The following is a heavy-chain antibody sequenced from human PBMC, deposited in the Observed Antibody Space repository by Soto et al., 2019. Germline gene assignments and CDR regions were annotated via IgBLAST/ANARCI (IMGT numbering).Heavy chain of an antibody. Sequence: ASVKVSCKASGYTFTSYDINCVRQATGQGLEWMGWMNPNSGNTGYAQKFQGRVTMTRNTSISTTYMELSSLRSEDTAVYYCARVAYYYDSSGYYSEDFQHWGQGTLVTVSS. CDR3: ARVAYYYDSSGYYSEDFQH. J-gene: IGHJ1*01. CDR2: MNPNSGNT. CDR1: GYTFTSYD. V-gene: IGHV1-8*01. D-gene: IGHD3-22*01.